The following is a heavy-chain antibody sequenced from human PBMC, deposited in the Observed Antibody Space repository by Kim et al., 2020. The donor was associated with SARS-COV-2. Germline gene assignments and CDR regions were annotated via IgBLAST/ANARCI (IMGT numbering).Heavy chain of an antibody. V-gene: IGHV3-30*18. J-gene: IGHJ6*02. Sequence: GGSLRLSCAVSGFSLNYYGIHWVRQAPGKGLEWVAVISSDGSNKYYADSVKGRFTISRDNSKNTLYLQMNSLRPEDTAVYYCAKIVTTVTPMTLDVWGQGTTVTVSS. CDR1: GFSLNYYG. D-gene: IGHD4-17*01. CDR3: AKIVTTVTPMTLDV. CDR2: ISSDGSNK.